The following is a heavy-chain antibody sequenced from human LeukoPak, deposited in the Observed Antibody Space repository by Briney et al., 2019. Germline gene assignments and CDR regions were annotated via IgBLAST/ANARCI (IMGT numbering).Heavy chain of an antibody. Sequence: GGSLRLSCAASGFTFSGSAMHWVRQASGKGLEWVGRIRSKANSYATAYAASVKGRFTISRDDSKNTAYLQMNSLKTEDTAVYYCAKGGVSYYDSGLDYWGQGTLVTVSS. CDR2: IRSKANSYAT. D-gene: IGHD3-10*01. V-gene: IGHV3-73*01. CDR3: AKGGVSYYDSGLDY. J-gene: IGHJ4*02. CDR1: GFTFSGSA.